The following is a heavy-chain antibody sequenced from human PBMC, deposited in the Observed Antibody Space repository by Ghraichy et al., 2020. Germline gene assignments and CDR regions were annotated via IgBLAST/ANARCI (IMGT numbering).Heavy chain of an antibody. D-gene: IGHD6-6*01. CDR3: ARNKTGSLSGWFDP. CDR1: DGSMSTSADY. J-gene: IGHJ5*02. CDR2: IYNSVST. V-gene: IGHV4-39*01. Sequence: SETLSLTCTVSDGSMSTSADYWGWIRQPPGKRLEWIGSIYNSVSTHYNPSLRSRVTISVDPSKDQFSLRLTSVTASDTAAYYCARNKTGSLSGWFDPWGPGLLVTVSS.